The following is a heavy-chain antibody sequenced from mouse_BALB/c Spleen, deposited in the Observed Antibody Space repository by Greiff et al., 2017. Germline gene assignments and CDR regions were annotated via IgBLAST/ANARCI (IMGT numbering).Heavy chain of an antibody. CDR2: IYPGNVNT. V-gene: IGHV1S56*01. CDR3: ARLRDGDWYFDV. CDR1: GYTFTSYY. D-gene: IGHD2-12*01. Sequence: QVQLQQSGPELVKPGASVRISCKASGYTFTSYYIHWVKQRPGQGLEWIGWIYPGNVNTKYNEKFKGKATLTADKSSSTAYMQLSSLTSEDSAVYFCARLRDGDWYFDVWGAGTTVTVSS. J-gene: IGHJ1*01.